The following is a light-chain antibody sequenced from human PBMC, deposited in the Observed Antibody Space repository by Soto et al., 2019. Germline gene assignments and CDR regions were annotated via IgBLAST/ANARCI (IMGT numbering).Light chain of an antibody. V-gene: IGKV3-11*01. J-gene: IGKJ1*01. CDR1: QSVSSY. CDR3: QERTGWPPWT. CDR2: DAS. Sequence: EIVLTQSPATLSSSPGERATLSCRASQSVSSYLAWYQQKPGQAPRLLIYDASKRASGFPARFSGSGSGTDFTLTISSLEPEDFAVYYCQERTGWPPWTFGQGTKVDIK.